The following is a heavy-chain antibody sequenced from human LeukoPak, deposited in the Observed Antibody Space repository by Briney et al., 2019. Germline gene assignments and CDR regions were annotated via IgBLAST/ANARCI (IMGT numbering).Heavy chain of an antibody. D-gene: IGHD3-22*01. V-gene: IGHV3-23*01. J-gene: IGHJ3*02. CDR2: ISGSGDST. Sequence: GGSLRLSCAASGFTFSSYAMSWVRQAPGKGLEWVSAISGSGDSTYYADSVKGRFTISRDKSKNRLYLQMNSLRAEDTAVYYCANRRVDSGGWRAFEIWGQGQWSPSLQ. CDR1: GFTFSSYA. CDR3: ANRRVDSGGWRAFEI.